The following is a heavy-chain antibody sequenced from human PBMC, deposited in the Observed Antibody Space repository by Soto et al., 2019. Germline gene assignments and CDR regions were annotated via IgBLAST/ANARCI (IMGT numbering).Heavy chain of an antibody. CDR1: GFTVSTKY. CDR3: AREPWAADY. V-gene: IGHV3-66*01. CDR2: IYSGGST. D-gene: IGHD3-16*01. Sequence: EVQLVESGGGLVQPGGSLRLSCAASGFTVSTKYMSWVRQAPGKGLEWVSVIYSGGSTFYADSVRGGFTISRDNSEHTVNLQMNSLRAEDTAVYYCAREPWAADYWGQGTLVTVSS. J-gene: IGHJ4*02.